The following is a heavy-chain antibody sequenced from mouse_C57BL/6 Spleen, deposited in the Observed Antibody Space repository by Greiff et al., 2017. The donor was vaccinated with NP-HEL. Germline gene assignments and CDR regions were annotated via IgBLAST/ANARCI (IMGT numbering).Heavy chain of an antibody. V-gene: IGHV2-5*01. D-gene: IGHD4-1*01. CDR1: GFSLTSYG. Sequence: VKVVESGPGLVQPSQSLSITCTVSGFSLTSYGVHWVRQSPGKGLEWLGVIWRGGSTDYNAAFMSRLSITKDNSKSQVFFKMNSLQADDTAIYYCAKGANWDVEGWLAYWGQGTLVTVSA. CDR3: AKGANWDVEGWLAY. J-gene: IGHJ3*01. CDR2: IWRGGST.